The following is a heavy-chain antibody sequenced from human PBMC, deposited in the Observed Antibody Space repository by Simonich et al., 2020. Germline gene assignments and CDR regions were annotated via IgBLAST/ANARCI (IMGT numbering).Heavy chain of an antibody. CDR1: GYTFTGYY. CDR2: INPNSGGT. V-gene: IGHV1-2*02. D-gene: IGHD6-13*01. J-gene: IGHJ1*01. CDR3: ARSHIAAAGTGYFQH. Sequence: QVQLVQSGAEVKKPGASVKVSCKASGYTFTGYYMHWVRQAPGQGFEGMGGINPNSGGTNYAQKFQGRVTMTRDTSISTAYMELSRLRSDDTAVYYCARSHIAAAGTGYFQHWGQGTLVTVSS.